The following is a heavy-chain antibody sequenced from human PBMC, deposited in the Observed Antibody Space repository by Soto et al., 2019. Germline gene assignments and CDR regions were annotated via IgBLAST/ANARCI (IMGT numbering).Heavy chain of an antibody. J-gene: IGHJ2*01. Sequence: PGGSLRLSCAASGFAFSSYGMHWVRQAPGKGLEWVAVISYDGSNKYYADSVKGRFTISRDNSKSTLYLQMDSLRAEDTAVYYCAKDGPGAVAEWVNWYFDLWGRGTLVTAPQ. CDR2: ISYDGSNK. CDR3: AKDGPGAVAEWVNWYFDL. CDR1: GFAFSSYG. D-gene: IGHD6-19*01. V-gene: IGHV3-30*18.